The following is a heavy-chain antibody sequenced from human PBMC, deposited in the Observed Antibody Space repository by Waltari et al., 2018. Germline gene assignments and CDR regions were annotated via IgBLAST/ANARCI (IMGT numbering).Heavy chain of an antibody. CDR2: ISYDGSDK. CDR1: GFTFSNYG. CDR3: ARGCRGGGSCYYFEY. V-gene: IGHV3-30*03. Sequence: QVQLVESGGGVVQPGRSLRLSCAASGFTFSNYGLHWVRQAPGKGREWEAIISYDGSDKQSAYCVKGRFTISRDNSKNTVYLQMDSLRAEDTAVYYCARGCRGGGSCYYFEYWGQGTLVTVSS. J-gene: IGHJ4*02. D-gene: IGHD2-15*01.